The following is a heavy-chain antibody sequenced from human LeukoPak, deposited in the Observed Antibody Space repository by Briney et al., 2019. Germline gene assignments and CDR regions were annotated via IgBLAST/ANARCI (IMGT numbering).Heavy chain of an antibody. CDR2: INPNSGGT. V-gene: IGHV1-2*04. Sequence: ASVKVSCKASGYTFTGYYMHWVRQAPGQGLEWMGWINPNSGGTNYAQKFQGWVTMTRDTSISTAYMELSRLRSDDTAVYYCARDIYGSGSSSFNPRYGMDVWGQGTTVTVSS. CDR3: ARDIYGSGSSSFNPRYGMDV. D-gene: IGHD3-10*01. CDR1: GYTFTGYY. J-gene: IGHJ6*02.